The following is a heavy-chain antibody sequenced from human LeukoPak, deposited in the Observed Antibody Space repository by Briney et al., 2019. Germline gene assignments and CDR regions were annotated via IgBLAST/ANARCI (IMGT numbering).Heavy chain of an antibody. V-gene: IGHV3-13*05. J-gene: IGHJ6*04. CDR2: IGTAGDP. CDR3: ARGGFMGRLYYYYGMDV. D-gene: IGHD3-10*01. Sequence: GGSLRLSCAASGFTFSSYDMHWVRQATGKGLEWVSAIGTAGDPYYPGSVKGRLTISRENAKNSLYLQMNSLRAGDTAVYYCARGGFMGRLYYYYGMDVWGKGTTVTVSS. CDR1: GFTFSSYD.